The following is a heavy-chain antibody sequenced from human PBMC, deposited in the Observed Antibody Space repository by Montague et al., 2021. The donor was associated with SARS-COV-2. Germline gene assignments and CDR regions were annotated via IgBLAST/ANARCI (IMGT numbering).Heavy chain of an antibody. V-gene: IGHV4-39*01. J-gene: IGHJ6*03. Sequence: SKTLSLTCTVSGGSVSSSPYYWGWIRQPPGRGLEWVGSISYSGRTYFSPSLKSRLTISVDSSENQFSLRLSSATAADTAVYYCASSYYYGSGTYVYNYYMDVWGKGTTVTVSS. CDR2: ISYSGRT. CDR1: GGSVSSSPYY. CDR3: ASSYYYGSGTYVYNYYMDV. D-gene: IGHD3-10*01.